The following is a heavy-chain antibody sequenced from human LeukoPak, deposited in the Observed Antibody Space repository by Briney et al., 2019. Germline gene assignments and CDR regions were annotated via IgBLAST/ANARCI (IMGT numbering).Heavy chain of an antibody. CDR1: GGSVSSGSYY. Sequence: SETLSLTCTVSGGSVSSGSYYWSWIRQPPGKGLEWIGYIYYSGSTNYNPSLKSRVTISVDTSKNQFSLKLSSVTAADTAVYYCARTHSSSWFPGAFDIWGQGTMVTVSS. D-gene: IGHD6-13*01. CDR2: IYYSGST. V-gene: IGHV4-61*01. CDR3: ARTHSSSWFPGAFDI. J-gene: IGHJ3*02.